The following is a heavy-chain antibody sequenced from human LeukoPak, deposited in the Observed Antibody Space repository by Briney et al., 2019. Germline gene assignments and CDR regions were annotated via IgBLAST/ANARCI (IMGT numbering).Heavy chain of an antibody. CDR2: INHSGST. D-gene: IGHD5-12*01. CDR3: APGGYIGYGHAFDI. Sequence: SETLSLTCAVYGGSFSGYYWSWIRQPPGKGLEWIGEINHSGSTYYNPSLKSRVTISVDTSKNHLSLILSSVTAAGTAVYYCAPGGYIGYGHAFDIWGQGTMVTVSS. CDR1: GGSFSGYY. J-gene: IGHJ3*02. V-gene: IGHV4-34*01.